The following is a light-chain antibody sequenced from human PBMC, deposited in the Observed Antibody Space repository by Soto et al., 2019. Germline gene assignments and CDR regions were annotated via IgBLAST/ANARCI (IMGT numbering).Light chain of an antibody. Sequence: EIVMTQSPATLSVSPGERATLSCRASQALRSNLAWYQQKPGQAPRLLIFGASTRATGIPARFSGSGSGTEFTLTISSLQSEDFALSYCQQYNDWPLTFGQGTKVEIK. J-gene: IGKJ1*01. V-gene: IGKV3-15*01. CDR2: GAS. CDR1: QALRSN. CDR3: QQYNDWPLT.